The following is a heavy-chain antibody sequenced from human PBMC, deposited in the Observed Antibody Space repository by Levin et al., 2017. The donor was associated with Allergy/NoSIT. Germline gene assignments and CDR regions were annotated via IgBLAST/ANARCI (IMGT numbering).Heavy chain of an antibody. CDR3: ARGYYADYE. CDR2: IKQGGSET. V-gene: IGHV3-7*01. Sequence: QSGGSLRLSCVASGFGFSSHWMGWVRQAPGKGLQWVANIKQGGSETYYVDSVKGRFIISRDDAGRSLFLQMNSLRVEDSALYHCARGYYADYEWGQGTLVTVSS. J-gene: IGHJ1*01. D-gene: IGHD4-17*01. CDR1: GFGFSSHW.